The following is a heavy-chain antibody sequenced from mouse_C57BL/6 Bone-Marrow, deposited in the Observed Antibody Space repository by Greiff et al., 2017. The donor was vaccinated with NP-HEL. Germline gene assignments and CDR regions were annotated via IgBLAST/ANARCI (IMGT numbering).Heavy chain of an antibody. Sequence: QVHVKQSGAELVRPGASVKLSCKASGYTFTDYYINWVKQRPGQGLEWIARIYPGSGNTYYNEKFKGKATLTAEKSSSTAYMQLSSLTSEDSAVYFCARAESSPYYYAMDYWGQGTSVTVSS. CDR2: IYPGSGNT. V-gene: IGHV1-76*01. J-gene: IGHJ4*01. CDR3: ARAESSPYYYAMDY. D-gene: IGHD1-1*01. CDR1: GYTFTDYY.